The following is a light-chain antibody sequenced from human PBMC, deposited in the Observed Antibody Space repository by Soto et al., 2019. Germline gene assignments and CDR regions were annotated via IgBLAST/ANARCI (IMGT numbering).Light chain of an antibody. CDR1: SSDIGRYSY. CDR2: EVS. CDR3: SSYTSSSTVV. J-gene: IGLJ2*01. V-gene: IGLV2-14*01. Sequence: QSALTQPASVSASPGQSITISCTGTSSDIGRYSYVSWYQQHPGKAPKLMIYEVSNRPSGVSNRFSGSKSGNTASLTISGLQAEDEGDYYCSSYTSSSTVVFGGGTKLTVL.